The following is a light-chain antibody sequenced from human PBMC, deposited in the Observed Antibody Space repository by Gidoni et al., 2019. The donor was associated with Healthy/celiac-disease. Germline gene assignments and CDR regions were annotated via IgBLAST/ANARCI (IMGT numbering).Light chain of an antibody. CDR3: QQYNSYSIT. V-gene: IGKV1-5*01. CDR2: DAS. CDR1: QSSSSW. J-gene: IGKJ5*01. Sequence: DIQMTQSPSTLSASVGDRVTITCRASQSSSSWLAWYQQKPGKAPKLLIYDASSLESGVPSRFSGSGSGTEFTLTISSLQPDDFATYYCQQYNSYSITLGQGTRLEIK.